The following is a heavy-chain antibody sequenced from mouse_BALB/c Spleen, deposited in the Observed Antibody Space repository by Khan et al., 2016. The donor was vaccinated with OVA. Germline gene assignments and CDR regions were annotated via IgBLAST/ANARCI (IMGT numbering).Heavy chain of an antibody. CDR2: INPSTGYT. D-gene: IGHD2-12*01. V-gene: IGHV1-7*01. CDR1: GYTFTTFW. J-gene: IGHJ3*01. Sequence: VELVESGAELAQPGASVKMSCKTSGYTFTTFWMHWVKQRPGQGLEWIGYINPSTGYTEYNQRFKDKATLTTDKSSSTAYIQLSRLTSDDSAVYYCSRGELYDIFAYWGQGTLVTVSA. CDR3: SRGELYDIFAY.